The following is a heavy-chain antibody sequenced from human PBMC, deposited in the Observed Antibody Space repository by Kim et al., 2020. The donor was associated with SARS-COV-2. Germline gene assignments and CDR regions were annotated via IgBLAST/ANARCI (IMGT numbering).Heavy chain of an antibody. CDR1: GGSISSGDYY. Sequence: SETLSLTCTVSGGSISSGDYYWSWIRQPPGKGLEWIGYIYYSGSTYYNPSLKSRVTISVDTSKNQFSLKLSSVTAADTAVYYCARGMGTSRSPRPFPSYASYDYWGQGTLVTVSS. V-gene: IGHV4-30-4*01. CDR2: IYYSGST. D-gene: IGHD2-2*01. J-gene: IGHJ4*02. CDR3: ARGMGTSRSPRPFPSYASYDY.